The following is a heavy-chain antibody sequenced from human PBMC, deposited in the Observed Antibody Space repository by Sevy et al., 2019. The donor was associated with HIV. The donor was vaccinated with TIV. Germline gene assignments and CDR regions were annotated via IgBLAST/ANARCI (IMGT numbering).Heavy chain of an antibody. V-gene: IGHV3-49*04. CDR3: TRWSGSHYIFDY. CDR1: GFIFGGYG. CDR2: FKSKIHGGTT. Sequence: GGSLRLSCTASGFIFGGYGMSWVRQAPGKGLEWIAFFKSKIHGGTTENAASVKGRFTISRDDSKNIVYLQMSNLKTEDTAVYYCTRWSGSHYIFDYWGQGTLVTVSS. D-gene: IGHD4-4*01. J-gene: IGHJ4*02.